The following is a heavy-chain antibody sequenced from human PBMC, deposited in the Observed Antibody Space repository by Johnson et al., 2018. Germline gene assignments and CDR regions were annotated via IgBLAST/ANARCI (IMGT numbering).Heavy chain of an antibody. J-gene: IGHJ6*02. V-gene: IGHV3-73*01. CDR3: AKDFTPQPLPWIQLWPTISLLNYYYGMDV. CDR2: IRSKANSYAT. Sequence: VQLVESGGGLVQPGGSLKLSCAASGFTFSGSAMHWVRQASGKGLEWVGRIRSKANSYATAYAASVKGRFTISGDDSKNTAYLQMNSLRAEDTAVYYCAKDFTPQPLPWIQLWPTISLLNYYYGMDVWGQGTTVTVSS. D-gene: IGHD5-18*01. CDR1: GFTFSGSA.